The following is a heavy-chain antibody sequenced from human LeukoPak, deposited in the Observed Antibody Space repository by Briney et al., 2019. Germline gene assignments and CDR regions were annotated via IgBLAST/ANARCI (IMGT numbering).Heavy chain of an antibody. D-gene: IGHD5-18*01. J-gene: IGHJ6*02. V-gene: IGHV3-11*01. CDR3: AREGLRGYGLFENYYYGMDV. CDR1: GFTFSDYY. CDR2: ISSSGSTI. Sequence: GGSLRLSCAASGFTFSDYYMSWIRQAPGKGLEWVSYISSSGSTIYYADSVKGRFTISRDNAKNSLYLQMNSLRAEDTAVYYCAREGLRGYGLFENYYYGMDVWGRGTTVTVSS.